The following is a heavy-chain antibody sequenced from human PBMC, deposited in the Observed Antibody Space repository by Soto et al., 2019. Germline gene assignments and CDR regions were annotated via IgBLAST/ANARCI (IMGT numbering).Heavy chain of an antibody. CDR3: SRDLRNLVVEWYGGFDY. J-gene: IGHJ4*02. D-gene: IGHD3-10*01. CDR1: GESVSSNSAA. Sequence: KQSQTLSLTCAISGESVSSNSAAWNWIRQSPSRGLEWLGRTYYRSKWYNDYAVSVKSRITINPDTSKNQFSLQLNSVTPEYTSVYYCSRDLRNLVVEWYGGFDYWGQGTLVTVSS. CDR2: TYYRSKWYN. V-gene: IGHV6-1*01.